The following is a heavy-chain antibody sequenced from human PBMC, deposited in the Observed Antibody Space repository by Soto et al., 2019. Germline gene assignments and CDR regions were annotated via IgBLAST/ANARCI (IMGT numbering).Heavy chain of an antibody. D-gene: IGHD3-10*01. Sequence: EVQLLESGGGLVQPGGSLRLSCETSGFSFNTYAMTWVRQAPGMGLEWVAVINYSGRTTFHAQSVKGRFTISRDNSRNTVFLQMDSRRAEDTAVYYCVKQRGSWKTYYYNMDVWGLGTTVIVSS. J-gene: IGHJ6*02. CDR2: INYSGRTT. V-gene: IGHV3-23*01. CDR1: GFSFNTYA. CDR3: VKQRGSWKTYYYNMDV.